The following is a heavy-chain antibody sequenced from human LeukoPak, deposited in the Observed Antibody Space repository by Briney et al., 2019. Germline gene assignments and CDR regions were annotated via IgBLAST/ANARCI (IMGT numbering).Heavy chain of an antibody. CDR2: IIPIFGTA. CDR3: ATLLKYYDDRSATTPYGC. D-gene: IGHD3-22*01. J-gene: IGHJ4*02. CDR1: GGTFSSYA. V-gene: IGHV1-69*13. Sequence: SVKVSCKASGGTFSSYAISWVRQAPGQGLEWMGGIIPIFGTANYAQKFQGRVTITADESTSTAYMELSSLRSEDTAVYYCATLLKYYDDRSATTPYGCWGQGTLVTVSS.